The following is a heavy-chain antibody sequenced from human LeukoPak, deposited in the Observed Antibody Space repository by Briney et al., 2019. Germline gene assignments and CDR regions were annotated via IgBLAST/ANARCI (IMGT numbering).Heavy chain of an antibody. CDR1: GFTFSSYA. CDR3: AKDLGIAVAGKNY. V-gene: IGHV3-23*01. CDR2: ISGSGGST. D-gene: IGHD6-19*01. Sequence: GGSLRLSCAASGFTFSSYAMSWVRQAPGKGLEWVSAISGSGGSTYYADSVKGRFTISRDNSKNTLYLQMDSLRAEDTAVYYCAKDLGIAVAGKNYWGQGTLVTVSS. J-gene: IGHJ4*02.